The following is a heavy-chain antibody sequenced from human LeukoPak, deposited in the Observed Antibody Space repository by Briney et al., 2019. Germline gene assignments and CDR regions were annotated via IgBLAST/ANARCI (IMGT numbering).Heavy chain of an antibody. CDR3: ARDYQMVYDWAFDP. V-gene: IGHV4-34*01. CDR2: INHSGST. CDR1: GGSFSGYY. D-gene: IGHD2-8*01. J-gene: IGHJ5*02. Sequence: SETLSLTCAVYGGSFSGYYCSWIRQPPGKGLEWIGEINHSGSTNFNPSLKSRVTISLDTSKNQFSLKLSSVTAADTAVYYCARDYQMVYDWAFDPWGQGTLVTVSS.